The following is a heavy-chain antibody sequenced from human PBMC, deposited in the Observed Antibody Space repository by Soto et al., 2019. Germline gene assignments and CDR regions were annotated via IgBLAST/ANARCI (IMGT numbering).Heavy chain of an antibody. CDR3: ARYPRGGRYYESVGYCYTGVNWFDP. Sequence: QVHLVQSGAEVKKPGASVRVSCKVSGWTFTAYYMHWVRQAPGQGLEWMGWINPDNGATKSPQKFQGRVNKSRDTSITTVSMEMSSLRSDDTAVYFCARYPRGGRYYESVGYCYTGVNWFDPWGQGTLVTVSS. V-gene: IGHV1-2*02. D-gene: IGHD3-22*01. CDR1: GWTFTAYY. CDR2: INPDNGAT. J-gene: IGHJ5*02.